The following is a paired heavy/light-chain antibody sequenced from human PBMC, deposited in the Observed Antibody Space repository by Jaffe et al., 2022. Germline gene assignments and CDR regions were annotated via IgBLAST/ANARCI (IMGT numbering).Heavy chain of an antibody. V-gene: IGHV1-69*02. Sequence: QVQLVQSGAEVKKPGSSVKVSCKASGGTFSSYTISWVRQAPGQGLEWMGRIIPILGIANYAQKFQGRVTITADKSTSTAYMELSSLRSEDTAVYYCARDSPSGYDLGEKWFDPWGQGTLVTVSS. CDR1: GGTFSSYT. D-gene: IGHD5-12*01. CDR2: IIPILGIA. CDR3: ARDSPSGYDLGEKWFDP. J-gene: IGHJ5*02.
Light chain of an antibody. Sequence: EIVLTQSPATLSLSPGERATLSCRASQSVSSYLAWYQQKPGQAPRLLIYDASNRATGIPARFSGSGSGTDFTLTISSLEPEDFAVYYCQQRSNWLTWTFGQGTKVEIK. CDR3: QQRSNWLTWT. V-gene: IGKV3-11*01. CDR2: DAS. CDR1: QSVSSY. J-gene: IGKJ1*01.